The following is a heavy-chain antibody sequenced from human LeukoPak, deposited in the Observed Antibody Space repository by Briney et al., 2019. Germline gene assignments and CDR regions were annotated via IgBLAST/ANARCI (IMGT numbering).Heavy chain of an antibody. CDR3: ARVDNSNDAFDI. D-gene: IGHD5-12*01. V-gene: IGHV4-59*08. CDR1: GGSISSYY. J-gene: IGHJ3*02. Sequence: SETLSLTCTVSGGSISSYYWSWIRQPPGKGLEWMGYIYYSGSTNYNPSLKSRVTISVDPTKNQFSLKLSYVTAADTGVNDRARVDNSNDAFDIWGQGTMDTVSS. CDR2: IYYSGST.